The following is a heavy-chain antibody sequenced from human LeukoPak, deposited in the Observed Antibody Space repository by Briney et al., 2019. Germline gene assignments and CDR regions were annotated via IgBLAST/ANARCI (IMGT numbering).Heavy chain of an antibody. CDR3: AKDDIVVVPAAYYYYYYYGMDV. Sequence: PGRSLRLSCAASGFTFSSYGMHWVRQAPGKGLEWVGVISYDGSNKYYADSVKGRFTISRDNSKNTLCLQMNSLRAEDTAVYYCAKDDIVVVPAAYYYYYYYGMDVWGKGTTVTVSS. CDR1: GFTFSSYG. CDR2: ISYDGSNK. V-gene: IGHV3-30*18. D-gene: IGHD2-2*01. J-gene: IGHJ6*04.